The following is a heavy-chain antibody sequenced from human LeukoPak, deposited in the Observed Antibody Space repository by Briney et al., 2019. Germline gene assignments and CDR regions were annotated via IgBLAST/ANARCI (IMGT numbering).Heavy chain of an antibody. V-gene: IGHV4-59*08. CDR1: GDSISSYY. Sequence: SETLSLTCTVSGDSISSYYWSWIRQPPGQGLEWIAYIYYTGSTNYNPSLKSRVTISVDTSKNQFSLKLNSVTAADTAVYYCARPSRSQNLFDPWGQGTLVTVSS. D-gene: IGHD3-16*02. CDR3: ARPSRSQNLFDP. CDR2: IYYTGST. J-gene: IGHJ5*02.